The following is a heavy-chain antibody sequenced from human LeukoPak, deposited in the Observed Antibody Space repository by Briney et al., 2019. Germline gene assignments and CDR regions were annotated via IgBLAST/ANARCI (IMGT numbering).Heavy chain of an antibody. D-gene: IGHD2-8*01. J-gene: IGHJ6*03. CDR1: GGSISSYY. CDR3: AVTGRYCTNGVCSLPYYYYMDV. Sequence: SETLSLTCTVSGGSISSYYWSWIRQPPGKGLEWIGYIYTIGSTNYNPSLKSRVTISVDTSKNQFSLKLSSVTAADTAVYYCAVTGRYCTNGVCSLPYYYYMDVWGKGTTVTVSS. V-gene: IGHV4-4*09. CDR2: IYTIGST.